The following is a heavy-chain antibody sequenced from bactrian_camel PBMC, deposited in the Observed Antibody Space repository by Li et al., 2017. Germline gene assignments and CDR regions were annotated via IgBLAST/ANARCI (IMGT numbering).Heavy chain of an antibody. J-gene: IGHJ4*01. V-gene: IGHV3S1*01. Sequence: HVQLVESGGGSVQAGGSLNLSCTAEGDQFGARCMGWFRQVPGKEREGVAIIYTPGGTTDYAEAVKGRFTISRDNAKNTVYLQLNNLQTDDTGIYYCSNGKDGTGWKTPGPGTQVTVS. CDR1: GDQFGARC. CDR2: IYTPGGTT. D-gene: IGHD5*01.